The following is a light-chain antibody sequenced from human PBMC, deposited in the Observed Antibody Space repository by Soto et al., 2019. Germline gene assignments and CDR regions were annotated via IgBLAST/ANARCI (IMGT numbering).Light chain of an antibody. CDR3: SAYGGSDKLFV. CDR1: NIDVAIYNL. CDR2: EAT. V-gene: IGLV2-23*01. Sequence: QSVLTHPASGSRSPGHSIIISCSPTNIDVAIYNLVSWYQQHPGKAPKLILYEATKRPSGVPKRFSGSKSDNMASLTISGLHSEDEAEYFCSAYGGSDKLFVFGNGTKVTXL. J-gene: IGLJ1*01.